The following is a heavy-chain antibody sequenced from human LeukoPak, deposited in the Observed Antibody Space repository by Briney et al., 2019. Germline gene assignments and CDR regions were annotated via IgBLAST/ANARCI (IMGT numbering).Heavy chain of an antibody. CDR2: ISGSSGGSI. J-gene: IGHJ3*02. Sequence: GGSLTLSCKASGLTFTTYAMRWVRQAPSKGLEWVATISGSSGGSIYYADSVMGRFTISRDNSKNTLYLQMNSLRVEDTAVYFCARDNVYYYDDTGALDDFDIWGQGTTVTVAS. D-gene: IGHD3-22*01. CDR3: ARDNVYYYDDTGALDDFDI. V-gene: IGHV3-23*01. CDR1: GLTFTTYA.